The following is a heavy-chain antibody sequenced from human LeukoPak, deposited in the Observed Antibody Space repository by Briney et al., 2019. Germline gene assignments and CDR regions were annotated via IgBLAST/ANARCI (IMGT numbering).Heavy chain of an antibody. Sequence: GGSLRLSCAASGFTFSSYAMSWVRQAPGKGLEWVSVIYSGGDTYYADSVKGRFTISRDNSKNTLYLQMNSLRAEDTAVYYCAKSHSTIAPRNFDYWGQGALVTVSS. V-gene: IGHV3-23*03. CDR1: GFTFSSYA. CDR2: IYSGGDT. CDR3: AKSHSTIAPRNFDY. D-gene: IGHD6-6*01. J-gene: IGHJ4*02.